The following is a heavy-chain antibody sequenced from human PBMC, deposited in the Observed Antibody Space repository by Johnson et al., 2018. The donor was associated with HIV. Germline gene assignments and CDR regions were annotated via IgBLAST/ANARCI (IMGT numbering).Heavy chain of an antibody. V-gene: IGHV3-23*04. CDR1: GFTFSSYA. J-gene: IGHJ3*02. D-gene: IGHD3-3*01. CDR3: ARLVTMFGVVKGAFDI. CDR2: ISGSGGST. Sequence: VQLVESGGGLVQPGGSLRLSCAASGFTFSSYAMSWVRQAPGKGLEWVSAISGSGGSTYYAHSVKGRFTISRDNSKNTLYLQMNSLRAEDTAVYYCARLVTMFGVVKGAFDIWGQGTMVTVSS.